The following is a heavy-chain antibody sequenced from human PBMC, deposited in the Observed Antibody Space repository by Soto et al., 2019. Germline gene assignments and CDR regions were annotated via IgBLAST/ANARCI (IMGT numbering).Heavy chain of an antibody. J-gene: IGHJ4*02. V-gene: IGHV3-64*01. CDR1: GFTFSSYA. CDR2: ISSNGGST. Sequence: GGSLRLSCAASGFTFSSYAMHWVRQAPGKGLEYVSAISSNGGSTYYANSVKGRFTISRDNSKNTLYLQMGSLRAEDMAVYYCAREGWNDGIHFDYWGQGTLVTVSS. CDR3: AREGWNDGIHFDY. D-gene: IGHD1-1*01.